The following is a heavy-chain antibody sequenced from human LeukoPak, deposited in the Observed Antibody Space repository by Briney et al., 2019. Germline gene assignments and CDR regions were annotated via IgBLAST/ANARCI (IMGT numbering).Heavy chain of an antibody. CDR1: GYSISNAYY. J-gene: IGHJ4*02. D-gene: IGHD4-17*01. Sequence: PSETLSLTCSVSGYSISNAYYWAWIRQPPGKGLEWIGSLYHSGSTYYNPSLKSRVTISVDTSKNQFSLKLSSVTAADTAVYYCATQNSPTVTTFWGQGTLVTVSS. V-gene: IGHV4-38-2*02. CDR3: ATQNSPTVTTF. CDR2: LYHSGST.